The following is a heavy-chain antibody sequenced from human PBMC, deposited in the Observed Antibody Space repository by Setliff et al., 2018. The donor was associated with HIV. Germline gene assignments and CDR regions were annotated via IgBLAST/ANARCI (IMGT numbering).Heavy chain of an antibody. V-gene: IGHV4-39*01. CDR2: VYYSGST. CDR1: GGSISSSSNY. Sequence: SETLSLTCTVSGGSISSSSNYWGWIRQPPGKGLEWIGNVYYSGSTYYNPSLKGRVTISVDMSKNQFSLRLTSVTAADTAMYYCARHDFWSGYHNWFDPWGQGTLVTVS. D-gene: IGHD3-3*01. CDR3: ARHDFWSGYHNWFDP. J-gene: IGHJ5*02.